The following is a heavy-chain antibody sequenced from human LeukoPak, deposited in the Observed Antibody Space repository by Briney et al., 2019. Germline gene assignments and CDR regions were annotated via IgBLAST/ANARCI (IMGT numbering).Heavy chain of an antibody. CDR1: GFTFSSYA. D-gene: IGHD1-26*01. CDR2: ISGSGDST. J-gene: IGHJ6*03. CDR3: AKTGIVGALNYYYYMDV. V-gene: IGHV3-23*01. Sequence: GGSLRLSCAASGFTFSSYAMSWVRQAPGKGLEWVSAISGSGDSTYYADSVKGRFTISRDNSKNTLYLQMNSLRAEDTAVYYCAKTGIVGALNYYYYMDVWGKGTTVTVSS.